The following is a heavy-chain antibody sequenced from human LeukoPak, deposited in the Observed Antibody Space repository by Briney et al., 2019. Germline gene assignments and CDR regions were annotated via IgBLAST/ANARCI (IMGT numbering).Heavy chain of an antibody. V-gene: IGHV3-23*01. CDR2: ISGSGGST. Sequence: GGSLRLSCAASGFTSSSYWMSWVRQAPGKGLEWVSAISGSGGSTYYADSVKGRFTISRDNSKNTLYLQMNSLRAEDTAVYYCAKETAAAGNSDFDYWGQGTLVTVSS. CDR1: GFTSSSYW. J-gene: IGHJ4*02. CDR3: AKETAAAGNSDFDY. D-gene: IGHD6-13*01.